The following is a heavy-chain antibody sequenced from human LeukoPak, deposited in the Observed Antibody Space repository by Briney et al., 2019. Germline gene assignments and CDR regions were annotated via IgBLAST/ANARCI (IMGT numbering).Heavy chain of an antibody. V-gene: IGHV1-69*05. CDR1: GGTFSGYA. CDR3: AREFHDILTGYPYFDY. D-gene: IGHD3-9*01. J-gene: IGHJ4*02. Sequence: ASVKVSCKASGGTFSGYAISWVRQAPGQGLEWMGRIIPIFGTANYAQKFQGRVTITTDESTSTAYMELSSLRSEDTAVYYCAREFHDILTGYPYFDYWGQGTLVTVSS. CDR2: IIPIFGTA.